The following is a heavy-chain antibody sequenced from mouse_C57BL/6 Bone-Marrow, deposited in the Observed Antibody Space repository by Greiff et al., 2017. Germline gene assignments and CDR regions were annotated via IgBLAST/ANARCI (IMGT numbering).Heavy chain of an antibody. CDR1: GFTFSSYG. D-gene: IGHD6-1*01. J-gene: IGHJ3*01. V-gene: IGHV5-6*02. CDR2: LSSGGSYT. CDR3: ARRLWSSSRFAY. Sequence: DVMLVESGGDLVKPGGSLKLSCAASGFTFSSYGMSWVRQTPDKRLEWVATLSSGGSYTYYPDSVKGRFPISRDNAKNTLYLQMISLKSEDTAMYYCARRLWSSSRFAYWGQGTLVTVSA.